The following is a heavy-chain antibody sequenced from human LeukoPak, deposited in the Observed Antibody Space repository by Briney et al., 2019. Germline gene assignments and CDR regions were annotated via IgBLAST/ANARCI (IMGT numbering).Heavy chain of an antibody. V-gene: IGHV3-30*02. CDR2: IQYDGTNK. J-gene: IGHJ4*02. CDR1: TFTFSIYG. CDR3: ARDRTAYSYGTLFDY. D-gene: IGHD5-12*01. Sequence: GGSLRLSCASTFTFSIYGMHWVRQAPGKGLEWVAFIQYDGTNKYYADSVKGRFTISRDNPRNTLYLQMNSLRAEDTAVYYCARDRTAYSYGTLFDYWGQGTLVTVSS.